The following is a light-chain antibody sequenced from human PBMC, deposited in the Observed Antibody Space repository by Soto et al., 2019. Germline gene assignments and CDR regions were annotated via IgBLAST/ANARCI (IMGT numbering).Light chain of an antibody. CDR1: QGIINY. J-gene: IGKJ3*01. CDR3: QQLFIYPPT. Sequence: IQLSQSPSSPSASVGDRLTIPCRASQGIINYLAWYQQKPGKAPKLLIYGASTLQSGVPSRFGGSGSGTDFTLTVSSLQPEDFATYYCQQLFIYPPTFGPGTKVDTK. V-gene: IGKV1-9*01. CDR2: GAS.